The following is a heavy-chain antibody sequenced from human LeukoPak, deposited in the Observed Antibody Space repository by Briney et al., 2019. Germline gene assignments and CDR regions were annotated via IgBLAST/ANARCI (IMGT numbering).Heavy chain of an antibody. CDR1: GFTFSISA. V-gene: IGHV3-23*01. Sequence: GGSLRLSCAASGFTFSISALSWVRRAPGKGLEWVSAITGSGETKYYADSVKGRFTMSRDNSKNTLYLQMNSLRDEDTAEYFCAKESLVVIESYFDNWGQGTLVTVSS. CDR3: AKESLVVIESYFDN. J-gene: IGHJ4*02. D-gene: IGHD3-22*01. CDR2: ITGSGETK.